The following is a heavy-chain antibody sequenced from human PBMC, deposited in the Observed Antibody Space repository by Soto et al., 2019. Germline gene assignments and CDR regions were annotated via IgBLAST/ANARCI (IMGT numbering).Heavy chain of an antibody. CDR1: GYIFNGYG. V-gene: IGHV1-18*04. Sequence: QIQLVQSGGEVKKPGASVNLSCKASGYIFNGYGISWVRQAPGQGLEWMGWISPYNGHTEYSQSLQGRLTVTADTSTTRVYMELRSLRSDDRAVYYCARGGSGYHTGRGFAGAMDVWGQGTTVTVSS. CDR3: ARGGSGYHTGRGFAGAMDV. J-gene: IGHJ6*02. CDR2: ISPYNGHT. D-gene: IGHD3-3*01.